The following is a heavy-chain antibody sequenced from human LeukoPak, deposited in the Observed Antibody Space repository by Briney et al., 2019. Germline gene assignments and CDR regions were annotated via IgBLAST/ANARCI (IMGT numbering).Heavy chain of an antibody. CDR2: ISAYNGNT. Sequence: ASVKVSCKASGYTFTTYYMHWVRQAPGQGLEWMGWISAYNGNTNYAQKLQGRVTMTTDTSTSTAYMELRSLRSDDTAVYYCARVYYGSGSYLFHSLYYFDYWGQGTLVTVSS. CDR1: GYTFTTYY. CDR3: ARVYYGSGSYLFHSLYYFDY. V-gene: IGHV1-18*04. J-gene: IGHJ4*02. D-gene: IGHD3-10*01.